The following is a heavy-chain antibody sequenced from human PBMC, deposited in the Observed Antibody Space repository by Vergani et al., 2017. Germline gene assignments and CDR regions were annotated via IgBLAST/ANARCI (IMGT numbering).Heavy chain of an antibody. Sequence: VQLVESGGGVVQPGRSLRLSCAASGFTFDDYAMHWVRQAPGKGLEWVSGISWNSGSIGYADSVKGRFTISRDDSKRLAYLQLSGLKTEDTAVHFCSRGRGYSFGYSDYWGQGTLVTVSS. J-gene: IGHJ4*02. CDR1: GFTFDDYA. CDR3: SRGRGYSFGYSDY. CDR2: ISWNSGSI. V-gene: IGHV3-9*01. D-gene: IGHD5-18*01.